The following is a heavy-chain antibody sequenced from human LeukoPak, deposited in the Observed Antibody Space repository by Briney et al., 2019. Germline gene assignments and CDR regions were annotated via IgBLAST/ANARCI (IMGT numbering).Heavy chain of an antibody. CDR3: AKGEVGSYYDYFDY. J-gene: IGHJ4*02. CDR2: ISGSGDST. V-gene: IGHV3-23*01. CDR1: GFTFSNYA. D-gene: IGHD1-26*01. Sequence: GGSLRFSCAASGFTFSNYAMSWVRQAPGKGLEWVSGISGSGDSTYYADTVKGRFTISRDNSKNTLSLQMNSLRVEDTAVYYCAKGEVGSYYDYFDYWGQGTLVTVSS.